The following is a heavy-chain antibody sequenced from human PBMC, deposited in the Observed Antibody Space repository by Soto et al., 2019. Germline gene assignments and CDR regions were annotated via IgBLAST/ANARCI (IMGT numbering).Heavy chain of an antibody. CDR3: ARGAYSSSWFDAFDI. J-gene: IGHJ3*02. CDR2: IYYSGST. D-gene: IGHD6-13*01. Sequence: PSETLSLTCTVSGGSISSYYWSWIRQPPGKGLEWIGYIYYSGSTNYNPSLKSRVTISVDTSKNQFSLKLSSVTAADTAVYYCARGAYSSSWFDAFDIWGQGTMVTVSS. V-gene: IGHV4-59*01. CDR1: GGSISSYY.